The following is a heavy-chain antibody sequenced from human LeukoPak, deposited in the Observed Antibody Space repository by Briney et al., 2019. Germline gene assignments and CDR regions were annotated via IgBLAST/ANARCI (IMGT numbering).Heavy chain of an antibody. V-gene: IGHV4-39*01. Sequence: SETLSLTCTVSGGSISSSNYYWGCLRQPPGKGLEWIGSIYYSGSTYFNPSLKSLVTISVDTSKNQFSLKLGSVTAADTAVYYCATTSYYYDSPDYWGQGTLVTVSS. J-gene: IGHJ4*02. CDR3: ATTSYYYDSPDY. CDR1: GGSISSSNYY. D-gene: IGHD3-22*01. CDR2: IYYSGST.